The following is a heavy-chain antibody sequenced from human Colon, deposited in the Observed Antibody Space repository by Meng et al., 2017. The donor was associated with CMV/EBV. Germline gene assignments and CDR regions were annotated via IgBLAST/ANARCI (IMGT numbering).Heavy chain of an antibody. Sequence: LRLSCAASGFTFSDHHMDWVRQATGKGLEWVGRTTNKANSYTTQYAASVKGRFTISRDDSKNSLYLQMNSLKTEDTAVYYCAVPSGGYWGQGTLVTVSS. D-gene: IGHD3-16*01. CDR3: AVPSGGY. J-gene: IGHJ4*02. V-gene: IGHV3-72*01. CDR1: GFTFSDHH. CDR2: TTNKANSYTT.